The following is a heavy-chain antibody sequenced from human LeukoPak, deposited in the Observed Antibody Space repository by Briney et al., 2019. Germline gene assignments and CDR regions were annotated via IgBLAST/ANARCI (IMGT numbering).Heavy chain of an antibody. D-gene: IGHD3-22*01. CDR1: GYTFTGYY. V-gene: IGHV1-2*06. J-gene: IGHJ4*02. CDR2: INPNSGGT. Sequence: GASVKVSCKASGYTFTGYYMHWVRQAPGQGLEWMGRINPNSGGTNYAQKFQGRVTMTRDTSISTAYMELSRLTSDDTAVYFCARVELTTGPRYFDPWGQGTLVTVSS. CDR3: ARVELTTGPRYFDP.